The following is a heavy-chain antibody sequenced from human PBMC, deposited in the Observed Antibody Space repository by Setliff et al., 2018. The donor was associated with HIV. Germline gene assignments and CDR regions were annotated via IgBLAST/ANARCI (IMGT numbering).Heavy chain of an antibody. V-gene: IGHV4-61*02. Sequence: KTSETLSLTCTVSGDSVTSDSYYWSWIRQPAGKTLEWIGRIYFSGSTNYNPSLKGRVTTSVDTSKNQFSLKLSSVTAADTAVYYCATYADRESNRFDPWGQGILVTVSS. CDR3: ATYADRESNRFDP. D-gene: IGHD3-10*01. J-gene: IGHJ5*02. CDR2: IYFSGST. CDR1: GDSVTSDSYY.